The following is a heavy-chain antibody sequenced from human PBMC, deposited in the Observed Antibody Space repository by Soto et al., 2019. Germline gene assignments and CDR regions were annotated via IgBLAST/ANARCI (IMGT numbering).Heavy chain of an antibody. CDR2: VFYSGIT. V-gene: IGHV4-39*01. Sequence: SETLSLTCSVSGASISKTYYYWGWVRQTPEKGQEWIGTVFYSGITYYNPSLESRVTISIDRSQNQFSLKLTSVTAADTAVYYCARPDSLSGTGWFDPWGRGTLVTVSS. D-gene: IGHD6-13*01. CDR1: GASISKTYYY. CDR3: ARPDSLSGTGWFDP. J-gene: IGHJ5*02.